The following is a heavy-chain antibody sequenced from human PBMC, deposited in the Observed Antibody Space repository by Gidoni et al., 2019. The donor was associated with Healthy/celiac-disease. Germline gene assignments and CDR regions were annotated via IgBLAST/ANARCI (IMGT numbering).Heavy chain of an antibody. V-gene: IGHV3-21*01. J-gene: IGHJ6*02. CDR1: GFTFSSYS. CDR2: ISSSSSYI. Sequence: EVQLVESGGGLVKPGGSLRLSCAASGFTFSSYSMNWVRQAPGKGLEWFSSISSSSSYIYYADSVKGRFTISRDNAKNSLYLQMNSLRAEDTAVYYCASTAHYYYYGMDVWGQGTTVTVSS. D-gene: IGHD4-4*01. CDR3: ASTAHYYYYGMDV.